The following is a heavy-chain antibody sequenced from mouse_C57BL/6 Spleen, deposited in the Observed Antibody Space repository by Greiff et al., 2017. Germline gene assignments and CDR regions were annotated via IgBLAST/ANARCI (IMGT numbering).Heavy chain of an antibody. D-gene: IGHD1-1*01. J-gene: IGHJ2*01. CDR2: IDPETGGT. Sequence: QVQLQQSGAELVRPGASVTLSCKASGYTFTDYEMQWVKQTPVHGLEWIGAIDPETGGTAYNQKFKGKAILTADKSSSPAYMELRSLTSEDSAVYYCARSWFYCCGYWGQGTTLTVSA. V-gene: IGHV1-15*01. CDR3: ARSWFYCCGY. CDR1: GYTFTDYE.